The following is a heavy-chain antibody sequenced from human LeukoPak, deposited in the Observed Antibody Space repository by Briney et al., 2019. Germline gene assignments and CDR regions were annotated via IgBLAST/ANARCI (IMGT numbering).Heavy chain of an antibody. Sequence: ASVKVSCKASGYTSTSYDINWVRQATGQGLEWMGWMNPNSGNTGYAQKFQGRVTMTRDMSTSTVYMELRSLRSEDTAVYYCARDSLNRRGYGDSRWYYYYYMDVWGKGTTVTVSS. V-gene: IGHV1-8*02. CDR1: GYTSTSYD. J-gene: IGHJ6*03. D-gene: IGHD4-17*01. CDR2: MNPNSGNT. CDR3: ARDSLNRRGYGDSRWYYYYYMDV.